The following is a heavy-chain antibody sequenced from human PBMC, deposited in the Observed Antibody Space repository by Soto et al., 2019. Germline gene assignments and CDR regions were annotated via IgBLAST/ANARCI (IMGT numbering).Heavy chain of an antibody. CDR1: GGTFSSDA. J-gene: IGHJ6*02. CDR2: IIPIFGTA. V-gene: IGHV1-69*01. D-gene: IGHD2-2*01. CDR3: ARDASVTVVVPAAVPYYDGMDV. Sequence: SVKVSCKASGGTFSSDAISWVRQAPGQGLEWMGGIIPIFGTANYAQKFQGRVTITADESTSTAYMELRSLRSEDTAVYYCARDASVTVVVPAAVPYYDGMDVWGQGTTVTAP.